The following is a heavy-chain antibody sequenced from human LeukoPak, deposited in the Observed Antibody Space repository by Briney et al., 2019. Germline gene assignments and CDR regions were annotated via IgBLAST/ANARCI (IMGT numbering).Heavy chain of an antibody. Sequence: SETLSLTCTVSGGSISSSSYYWGWIRQPPGKGLEWIGSIYYSGSTYYNPSLKSRVTISVDTSKNQFSLKLSSVTAADTAVYYCARRPVGATGAFDIWGQGTMVTVSS. V-gene: IGHV4-39*07. D-gene: IGHD1-26*01. J-gene: IGHJ3*02. CDR3: ARRPVGATGAFDI. CDR2: IYYSGST. CDR1: GGSISSSSYY.